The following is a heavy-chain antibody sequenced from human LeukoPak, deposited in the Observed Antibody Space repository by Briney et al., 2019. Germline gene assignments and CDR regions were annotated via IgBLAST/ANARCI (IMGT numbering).Heavy chain of an antibody. Sequence: GGSLRLSCAASGFTFSSYWMSWVRQAPGKGLEGVANIKQDGSEKYYVDSVKGRFTISRDNAKNSLYLQMNSLRAEDTAVYYCARETQSGYYTNFAEGGQGTLVTLPS. CDR3: ARETQSGYYTNFAE. V-gene: IGHV3-7*01. CDR1: GFTFSSYW. CDR2: IKQDGSEK. J-gene: IGHJ1*01. D-gene: IGHD3-3*01.